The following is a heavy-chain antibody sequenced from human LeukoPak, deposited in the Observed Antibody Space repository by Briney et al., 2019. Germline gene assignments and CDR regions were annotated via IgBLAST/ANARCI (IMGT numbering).Heavy chain of an antibody. D-gene: IGHD3-3*01. CDR2: ISGSGGST. V-gene: IGHV3-23*01. CDR3: AKDRVLRFLEWLETEYYFDY. CDR1: GFTFSSYA. Sequence: HSGGSLRLSCAASGFTFSSYAMSWVRQAPGKGLEWVSAISGSGGSTYYADSVKGRFTISRDNSKNTLYLQMNSLRAEDTAVYYCAKDRVLRFLEWLETEYYFDYWGQGTLVTVSS. J-gene: IGHJ4*02.